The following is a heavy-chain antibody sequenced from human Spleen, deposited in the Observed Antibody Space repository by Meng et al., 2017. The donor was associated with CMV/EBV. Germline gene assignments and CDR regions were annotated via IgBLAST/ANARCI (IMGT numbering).Heavy chain of an antibody. D-gene: IGHD3-10*01. V-gene: IGHV1-8*01. J-gene: IGHJ6*02. CDR3: ARESGSGSRYYYGMDV. Sequence: ASVKDSCKASGYNFNNFDINWVRQAGGQGLEWVGWMNPDSGVTGYPQKFQGRVTISRDTSTSTVYMELSSLRSEDTAVYYCARESGSGSRYYYGMDVWGQGTTVTVSS. CDR1: GYNFNNFD. CDR2: MNPDSGVT.